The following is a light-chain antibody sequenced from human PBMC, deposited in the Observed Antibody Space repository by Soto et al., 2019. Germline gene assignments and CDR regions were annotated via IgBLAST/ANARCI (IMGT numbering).Light chain of an antibody. Sequence: QSARTQPRSVSGSPGQSVTISCTGTSSDVGYYNYVSWYQQHPGKAPKLMIYDVNKRPSGVPDRFSGSKSGNTASLTISGLQAEDEADYYCCSYAGSYSHVVFGGGTKLTVL. CDR2: DVN. CDR1: SSDVGYYNY. V-gene: IGLV2-11*01. CDR3: CSYAGSYSHVV. J-gene: IGLJ2*01.